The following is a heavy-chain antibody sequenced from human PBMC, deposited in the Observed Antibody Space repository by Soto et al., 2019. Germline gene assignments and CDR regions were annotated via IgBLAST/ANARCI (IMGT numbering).Heavy chain of an antibody. CDR3: ARSWNDRETEFDY. V-gene: IGHV4-59*01. CDR2: IYYSGST. CDR1: GGSISSYY. Sequence: SETLSLTCTVSGGSISSYYWSWIRQPPGKGLEWIGYIYYSGSTNYNPSLKSRVTISVDTSKNQFSLKLSSVTAADTAVYYCARSWNDRETEFDYWGQGTLVTVSS. D-gene: IGHD1-1*01. J-gene: IGHJ4*02.